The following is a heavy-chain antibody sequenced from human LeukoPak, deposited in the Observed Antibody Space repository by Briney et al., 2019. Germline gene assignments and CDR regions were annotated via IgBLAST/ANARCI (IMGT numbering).Heavy chain of an antibody. CDR3: ARVPATVSRPCDS. CDR2: IGHDGGT. V-gene: IGHV4-34*01. Sequence: SETLSLTCAVYGGPFDGYYWTLVRQTPGKGLEWIGEIGHDGGTNYNPSLRSRVTISIDTSKRQFSLKLSSVTAADTAVYYCARVPATVSRPCDSWGQGTLVTVSS. J-gene: IGHJ4*02. CDR1: GGPFDGYY. D-gene: IGHD2-15*01.